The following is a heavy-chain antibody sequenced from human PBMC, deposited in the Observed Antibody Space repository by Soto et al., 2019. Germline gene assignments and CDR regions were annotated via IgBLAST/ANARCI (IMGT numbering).Heavy chain of an antibody. D-gene: IGHD2-21*01. V-gene: IGHV1-8*02. J-gene: IGHJ5*02. CDR3: AREMWGPVVGFDP. CDR2: MNPNSGNT. CDR1: GYTFTSYD. Sequence: ASVKVSCKASGYTFTSYDITWVRQATGQGLEWMGWMNPNSGNTGYAQKFQGRVTMTRNTSISTAYRELSSLRSEDTAVYHCAREMWGPVVGFDPWGPGTQVTVSS.